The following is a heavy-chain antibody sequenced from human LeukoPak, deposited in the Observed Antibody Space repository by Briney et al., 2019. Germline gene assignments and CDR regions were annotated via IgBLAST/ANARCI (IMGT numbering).Heavy chain of an antibody. CDR2: IKEDRNVK. V-gene: IGHV3-7*01. J-gene: IGHJ4*02. Sequence: GGSLRLSCAASGFTFSSYWMSWARQAPGKGLEWVAIIKEDRNVKYYVDSVKGRFTISRDNAKNSLYLQMNSLRAEDTAVYYCARALYSSGWSGFDYWGQGTLVTVSS. D-gene: IGHD6-19*01. CDR3: ARALYSSGWSGFDY. CDR1: GFTFSSYW.